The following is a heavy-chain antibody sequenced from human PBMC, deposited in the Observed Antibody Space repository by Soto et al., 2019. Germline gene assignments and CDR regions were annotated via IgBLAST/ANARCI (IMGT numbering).Heavy chain of an antibody. Sequence: EVQLVESGGGLVKPGGSLRLSCAASGFTFSNAWMNWVRQAPGKGLEWVGRIKSKTDGGTTDYAAPVKGSFTISRDDSNNTLYLQMNSLKTEDTAVYYCTTDLAVLDAFDIWGQGTMVTVSS. J-gene: IGHJ3*02. CDR3: TTDLAVLDAFDI. V-gene: IGHV3-15*07. CDR2: IKSKTDGGTT. CDR1: GFTFSNAW. D-gene: IGHD1-20*01.